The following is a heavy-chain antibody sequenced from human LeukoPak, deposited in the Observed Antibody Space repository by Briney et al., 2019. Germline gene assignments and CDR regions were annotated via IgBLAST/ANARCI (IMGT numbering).Heavy chain of an antibody. J-gene: IGHJ5*02. D-gene: IGHD2/OR15-2a*01. V-gene: IGHV4-34*01. CDR2: INHRGST. CDR3: ARLLDTGFFDP. Sequence: PSETLSLTCAVYGGSFSGYYWSWIRQPPGKGLEWIGEINHRGSTNYNPSLKSRVTISVDTSKNQFSLKLSSVTAADTAVYYCARLLDTGFFDPWGQGTLVTVSS. CDR1: GGSFSGYY.